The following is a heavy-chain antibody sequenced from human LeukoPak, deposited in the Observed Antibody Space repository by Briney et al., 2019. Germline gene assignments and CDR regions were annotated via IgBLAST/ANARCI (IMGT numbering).Heavy chain of an antibody. J-gene: IGHJ5*02. CDR1: GFAFSWSW. Sequence: PGGSLRLSCIASGFAFSWSWMSWVRQAPGKGLEWVANINQDGSEEHFSDSVKGRFNISRDNAKNSLYLQMSSVRVEDSAVYYCARANSWYEGNWFDPWGQGTLVTVSS. V-gene: IGHV3-7*01. D-gene: IGHD6-13*01. CDR3: ARANSWYEGNWFDP. CDR2: INQDGSEE.